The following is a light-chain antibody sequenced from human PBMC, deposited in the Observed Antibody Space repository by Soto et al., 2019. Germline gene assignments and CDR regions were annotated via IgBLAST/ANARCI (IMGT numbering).Light chain of an antibody. J-gene: IGKJ2*01. V-gene: IGKV3-11*01. CDR3: QQYNNWPPMYT. CDR2: GAS. Sequence: EVVLTQSPATLSLSPGERATLSCRASENVRTFVDWYQQKPGQAPRLLIYGASNRATGIPARFSGSGSGTDFTLTISNLEPEDFAVYYCQQYNNWPPMYTFGQGTKLEIK. CDR1: ENVRTF.